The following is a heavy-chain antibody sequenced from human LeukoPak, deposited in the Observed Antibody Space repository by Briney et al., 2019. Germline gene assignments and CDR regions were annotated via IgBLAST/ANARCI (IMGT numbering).Heavy chain of an antibody. V-gene: IGHV1-18*01. CDR3: AHTLNSGSYAAVDY. CDR2: ISAYNGNT. D-gene: IGHD1-26*01. CDR1: GYTFTSYG. Sequence: ASVKVSCEASGYTFTSYGISWVRQAPGQGLEWMGWISAYNGNTNYAQKLQGRVTMTTDTSASTAYMELRSLRSDDTVVYYCAHTLNSGSYAAVDYWGQGTLVTVSS. J-gene: IGHJ4*02.